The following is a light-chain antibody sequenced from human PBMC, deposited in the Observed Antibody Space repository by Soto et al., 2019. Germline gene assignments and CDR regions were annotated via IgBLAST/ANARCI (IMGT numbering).Light chain of an antibody. CDR2: GAS. J-gene: IGKJ4*01. V-gene: IGKV3-15*01. Sequence: ERVMTQSPAALSVSPGERATRSCRASQSVSSNLAWYQQKPGQSPRLLIYGASTRATGIPARFSGSGSGTEFTLTISSLEPEDFAVYYCQQRSNWLTFGGGTKVDIK. CDR3: QQRSNWLT. CDR1: QSVSSN.